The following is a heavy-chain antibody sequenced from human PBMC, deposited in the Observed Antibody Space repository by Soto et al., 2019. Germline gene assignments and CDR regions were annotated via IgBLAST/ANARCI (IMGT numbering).Heavy chain of an antibody. J-gene: IGHJ4*02. CDR3: AREMVLRLDY. Sequence: SETLSLTCTVSGGSISSSSYYWGWIRQPPGKGLEWIGSIYYSGSTYYNPSLKSRVTISVDTSKNQFSLKLSSVTAADTAVYYCAREMVLRLDYWGQGTLVTVSS. V-gene: IGHV4-39*02. CDR1: GGSISSSSYY. D-gene: IGHD4-17*01. CDR2: IYYSGST.